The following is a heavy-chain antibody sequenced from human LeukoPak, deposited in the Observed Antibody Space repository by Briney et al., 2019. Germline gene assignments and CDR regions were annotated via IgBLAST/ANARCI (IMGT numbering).Heavy chain of an antibody. CDR2: IDYSGST. J-gene: IGHJ6*03. Sequence: SETLSLTCTVSGGSISSYYWSWIRQHPGKGLEWIGDIDYSGSTNYNPSLKSRVTISVGTSKNHFSLRLSSLTAADTAMYYCARRRTTGLSGYMDVWGKGTTVTVSS. V-gene: IGHV4-59*08. CDR1: GGSISSYY. D-gene: IGHD2-2*01. CDR3: ARRRTTGLSGYMDV.